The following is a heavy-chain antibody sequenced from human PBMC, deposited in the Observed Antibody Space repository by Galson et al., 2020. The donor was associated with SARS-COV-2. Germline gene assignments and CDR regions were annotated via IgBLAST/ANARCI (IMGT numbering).Heavy chain of an antibody. CDR2: IYYSGST. D-gene: IGHD3-10*01. Sequence: SETLSLTCTVSGGSISSGGYYWSWIRQHPGKGLEWIGYIYYSGSTYYNPSLKSRVTISVDTSKNQFSLKLSSVTAADTAVYYCARASYSVVRGEEARYYYYYGMDVWGQGTTVTVSS. J-gene: IGHJ6*02. CDR1: GGSISSGGYY. V-gene: IGHV4-31*03. CDR3: ARASYSVVRGEEARYYYYYGMDV.